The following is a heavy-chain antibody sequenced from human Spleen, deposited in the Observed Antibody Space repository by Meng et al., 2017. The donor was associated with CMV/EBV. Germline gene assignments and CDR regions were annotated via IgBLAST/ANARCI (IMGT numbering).Heavy chain of an antibody. Sequence: SGVSISNDNYYWRWIRQPPGQGLGCIGTISNSGATHYNPSLKSRVTISIDTTKNQFSLKLSSVTAADTAVYYCAPEYSGTYYAYFDYWGQGILVTVSS. CDR1: GVSISNDNYY. J-gene: IGHJ4*02. D-gene: IGHD1-26*01. CDR3: APEYSGTYYAYFDY. V-gene: IGHV4-39*01. CDR2: ISNSGAT.